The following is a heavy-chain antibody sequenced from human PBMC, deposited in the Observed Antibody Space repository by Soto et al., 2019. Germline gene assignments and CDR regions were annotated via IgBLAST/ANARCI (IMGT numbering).Heavy chain of an antibody. CDR3: GRGGSDSPMAPGY. D-gene: IGHD5-18*01. CDR1: GFTFSSYW. J-gene: IGHJ4*02. CDR2: INRDGSDT. V-gene: IGHV3-74*01. Sequence: GGSLRLSXAASGFTFSSYWMHWVRQAPGKGLVWVARINRDGSDTDYVDSVKGRFTISRDNAKNTLYFQMNSLRAEDTAVYYCGRGGSDSPMAPGYWGQGTLVTVSS.